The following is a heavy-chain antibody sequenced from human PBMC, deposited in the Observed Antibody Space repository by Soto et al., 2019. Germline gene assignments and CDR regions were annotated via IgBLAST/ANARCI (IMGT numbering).Heavy chain of an antibody. CDR3: ARALGLRGADAFDI. J-gene: IGHJ3*02. CDR2: ISSSSSYI. V-gene: IGHV3-21*01. Sequence: GGSLRLSCAASGFTFSSYSMNWVRQAPGKGLEWVSSISSSSSYIYYADSVKGRFTISRDNAKNSLYLQMNSLRAEDTAVYYCARALGLRGADAFDIWGQGTMVTVSS. CDR1: GFTFSSYS.